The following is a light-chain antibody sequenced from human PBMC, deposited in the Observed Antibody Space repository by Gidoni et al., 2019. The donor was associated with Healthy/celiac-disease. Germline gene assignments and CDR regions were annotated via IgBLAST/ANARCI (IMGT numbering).Light chain of an antibody. CDR2: DNN. J-gene: IGLJ1*01. V-gene: IGLV1-51*01. Sequence: QSVFTQPPSVSAAPGQKVTISCSGSSSNIGNNYVSWYQQLPGTAPKLLIYDNNKRPSGIPDRFSGSKSGTSATLGITGLQTGDEADYYCGTWDSSLSAGVFGTGTKVTV. CDR3: GTWDSSLSAGV. CDR1: SSNIGNNY.